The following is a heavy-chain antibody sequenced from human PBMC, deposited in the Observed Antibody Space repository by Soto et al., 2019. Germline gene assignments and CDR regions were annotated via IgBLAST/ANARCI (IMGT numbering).Heavy chain of an antibody. CDR3: ARHGRAGRWLVRGYFQH. CDR1: GGSISSSSYY. V-gene: IGHV4-39*01. Sequence: QLQLQESGPGLVKPSETLSLTCTVSGGSISSSSYYWGWIRQPPGKGLEWIGSIYYSGSTYYNPSLKSRVTISVDTSKNQFSLKLSSVTAADTAVYYCARHGRAGRWLVRGYFQHWGQGTLVTVSS. D-gene: IGHD6-19*01. CDR2: IYYSGST. J-gene: IGHJ1*01.